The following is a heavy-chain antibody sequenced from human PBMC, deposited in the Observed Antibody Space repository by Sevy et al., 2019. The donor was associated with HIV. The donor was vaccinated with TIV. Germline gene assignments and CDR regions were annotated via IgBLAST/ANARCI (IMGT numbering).Heavy chain of an antibody. CDR1: GGSISSAGYS. Sequence: SETLSLTCAVSGGSISSAGYSWSWIRQPPGKGLEWIGYIYHSGSTYYNPSLKSRVTISVDRSKNQFSLKLSSVTAADTAVYYCARGELLSSLPFDYWGQGTLVTVPS. V-gene: IGHV4-30-2*01. J-gene: IGHJ4*02. CDR2: IYHSGST. D-gene: IGHD2-2*01. CDR3: ARGELLSSLPFDY.